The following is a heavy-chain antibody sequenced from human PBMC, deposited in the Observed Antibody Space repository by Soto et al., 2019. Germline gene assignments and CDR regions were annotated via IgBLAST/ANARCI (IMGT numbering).Heavy chain of an antibody. Sequence: QVQLVQSGAEVKKPGSSVKVSCKASGGTFSSYTISWVRQAPGQGLEWMGRIIPILGIANYAQKFQGRVTITADKSTSTAYMELSSLRSEDTAVYYGARGSGYDSFDYFDYWGQGTLVTVSS. D-gene: IGHD5-12*01. J-gene: IGHJ4*02. CDR2: IIPILGIA. CDR1: GGTFSSYT. V-gene: IGHV1-69*02. CDR3: ARGSGYDSFDYFDY.